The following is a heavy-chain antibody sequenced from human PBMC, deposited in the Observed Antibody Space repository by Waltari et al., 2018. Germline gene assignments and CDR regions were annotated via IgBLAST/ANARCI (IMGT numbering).Heavy chain of an antibody. CDR2: SDTSGST. V-gene: IGHV4-4*07. Sequence: QVQLQESGPGLVKPSETLSLTCTVPGGSIVSYYWTWIRPPAGKGLEWLGRSDTSGSTNSTPSLKSRVTMSVDTSKNQFSLKLSSVTAADTAVYYCARVVVVPAATFYYYYYMDVWGKGTTVTISS. CDR1: GGSIVSYY. J-gene: IGHJ6*03. CDR3: ARVVVVPAATFYYYYYMDV. D-gene: IGHD2-2*01.